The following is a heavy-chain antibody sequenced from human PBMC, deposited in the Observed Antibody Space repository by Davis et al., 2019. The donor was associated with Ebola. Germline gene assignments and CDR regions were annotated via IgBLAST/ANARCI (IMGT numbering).Heavy chain of an antibody. D-gene: IGHD1-26*01. J-gene: IGHJ4*02. CDR2: MNPNSGNT. V-gene: IGHV1-8*01. CDR3: ARRVGARSGFDY. Sequence: ASVKVPCKASGYTFTSYDINWVRQATGQGLEWMGWMNPNSGNTGYAQKFQGRITMTRNISISTAYMELSSLRSEDTAVYYCARRVGARSGFDYWGQGSLVTVSS. CDR1: GYTFTSYD.